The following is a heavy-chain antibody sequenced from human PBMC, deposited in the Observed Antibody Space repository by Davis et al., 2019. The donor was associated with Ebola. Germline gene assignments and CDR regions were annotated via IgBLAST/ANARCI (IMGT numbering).Heavy chain of an antibody. D-gene: IGHD3-10*01. CDR3: ARVWNDYGSGSYYYY. J-gene: IGHJ4*02. CDR1: GGSVSSGYYY. Sequence: SETLSLTCTVSGGSVSSGYYYWSWVRQPPGKGLEWIGYIYYSGSTKNNPSLKSRVTISVDTSKDQFSLKLSSVTTADTAVYFCARVWNDYGSGSYYYYWGQGILVTVSS. CDR2: IYYSGST. V-gene: IGHV4-61*01.